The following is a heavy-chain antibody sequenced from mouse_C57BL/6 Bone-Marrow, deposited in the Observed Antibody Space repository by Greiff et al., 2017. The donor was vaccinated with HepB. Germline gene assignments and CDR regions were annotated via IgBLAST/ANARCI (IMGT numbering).Heavy chain of an antibody. V-gene: IGHV1-64*01. CDR2: IHPNSGST. J-gene: IGHJ4*01. CDR1: GYTFTSYW. CDR3: ARVYYYTMDY. Sequence: QVQLKQPGAELVKPGASVKLSCKASGYTFTSYWMHWVKQRPGQGLEWIGMIHPNSGSTNYNEKFKSKATLTVDKSSSTAYMQRSSLTSEDSAVYYCARVYYYTMDYWGQGTSVTVSS.